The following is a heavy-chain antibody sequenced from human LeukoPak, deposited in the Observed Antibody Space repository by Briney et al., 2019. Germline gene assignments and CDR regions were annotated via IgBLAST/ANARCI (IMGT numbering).Heavy chain of an antibody. J-gene: IGHJ3*01. CDR1: GFTFSGSA. Sequence: PGGSLRLSCAASGFTFSGSAMHWVRQASEKGLEWVGRIRSKANSYATAYAASVKGRFTISRDDSKNTAYLQMNSLKTEDTAVYYCTRFFWVGDPLTGAWWGQGTMVTVSS. D-gene: IGHD3-9*01. CDR3: TRFFWVGDPLTGAW. CDR2: IRSKANSYAT. V-gene: IGHV3-73*01.